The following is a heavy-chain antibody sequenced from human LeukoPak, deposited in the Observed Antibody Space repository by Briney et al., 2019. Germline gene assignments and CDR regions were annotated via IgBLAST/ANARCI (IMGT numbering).Heavy chain of an antibody. CDR2: ISYDGSNK. CDR1: GFTFSSYA. CDR3: ARDWTRGKIAALDY. V-gene: IGHV3-30*01. J-gene: IGHJ4*02. D-gene: IGHD6-6*01. Sequence: GRSLRLSCAASGFTFSSYAMHWVRQAPDKGLEWVAVISYDGSNKYYADSVKGRFTISRDNSKNTLYLQMNSLRAEDTAVYYCARDWTRGKIAALDYWGQGTLVTVSS.